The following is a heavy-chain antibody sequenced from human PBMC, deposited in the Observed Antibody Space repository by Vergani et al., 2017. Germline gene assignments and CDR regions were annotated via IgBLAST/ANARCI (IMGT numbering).Heavy chain of an antibody. CDR1: GFTFSSYA. Sequence: VQLVESGGGLVQPGRSLRLSCAASGFTFSSYAMHWVRQAPGKGLEWVAVISYDGSNKYYADSGKGRFTISRDNSKNTLYLQMNSLRAEDTAVYYCAKGNDYYDSSGYYPTLGGGQGTLVTVSS. D-gene: IGHD3-22*01. J-gene: IGHJ4*02. CDR2: ISYDGSNK. CDR3: AKGNDYYDSSGYYPTLG. V-gene: IGHV3-30-3*01.